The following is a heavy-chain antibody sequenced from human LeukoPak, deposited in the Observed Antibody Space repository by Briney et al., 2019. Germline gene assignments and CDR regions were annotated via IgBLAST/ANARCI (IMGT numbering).Heavy chain of an antibody. J-gene: IGHJ4*02. CDR1: GGSISSYY. V-gene: IGHV4-59*08. CDR2: IFYSGSA. CDR3: ARFGPSAFDY. Sequence: SETLSLTCTVSGGSISSYYWSWIRQPPGKGLEWIGYIFYSGSAYYNPSLKSRVTISVDTSKNQFSLKLNSVTAADTAVYYCARFGPSAFDYWGRGTLVTVSS. D-gene: IGHD3-16*01.